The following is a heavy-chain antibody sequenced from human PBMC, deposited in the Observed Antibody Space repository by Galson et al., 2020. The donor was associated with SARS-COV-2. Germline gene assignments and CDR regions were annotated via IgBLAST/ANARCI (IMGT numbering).Heavy chain of an antibody. D-gene: IGHD3-22*01. J-gene: IGHJ4*02. V-gene: IGHV3-11*01. CDR3: VRGGGDYLYYYDSSAAYGLPY. Sequence: GGSLRLSCAASGFSFSDHYMSWIRQAPGKGLEWISYISLSGSTKYYADSVKGRLTISRDNAKNSLYLQMSSLGAEDTAVYYCVRGGGDYLYYYDSSAAYGLPYWGQGTLVTVSS. CDR2: ISLSGSTK. CDR1: GFSFSDHY.